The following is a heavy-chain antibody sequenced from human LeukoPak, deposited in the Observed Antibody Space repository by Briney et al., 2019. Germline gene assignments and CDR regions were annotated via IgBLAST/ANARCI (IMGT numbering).Heavy chain of an antibody. Sequence: PGGSLRLSCAASGFSFSTYGMSWVRQAPGKGLEWVSVIYSGGSTYYADSVKGRFTISRDNSKNTLYLQMNSLRAEDTAVYYCAREHNYYFDYWGQGTLVTVSP. CDR1: GFSFSTYG. CDR2: IYSGGST. V-gene: IGHV3-66*01. J-gene: IGHJ4*02. CDR3: AREHNYYFDY. D-gene: IGHD1-1*01.